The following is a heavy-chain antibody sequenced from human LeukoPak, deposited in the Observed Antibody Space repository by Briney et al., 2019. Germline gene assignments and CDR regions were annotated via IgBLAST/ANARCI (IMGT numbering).Heavy chain of an antibody. V-gene: IGHV3-23*01. CDR1: GFTFSSYA. CDR2: ISGSGGST. J-gene: IGHJ4*02. D-gene: IGHD6-6*01. CDR3: AKLSYSSSSRDY. Sequence: GGSLRLSCAASGFTFSSYAMSWVRQAPGKGLEWVSAISGSGGSTYYADSVEGRFTISRDDSKNTLYLQLNSLRAEDTAVYYCAKLSYSSSSRDYWGQGTLVTVSS.